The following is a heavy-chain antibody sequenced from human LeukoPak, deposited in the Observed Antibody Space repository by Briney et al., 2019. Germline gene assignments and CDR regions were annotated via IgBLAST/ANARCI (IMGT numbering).Heavy chain of an antibody. D-gene: IGHD3-10*01. V-gene: IGHV4-61*02. Sequence: SETLSLTCTVSGGSISSGSYYWSWIRQPAGKGLEWIGRIYTSGSTNYNPSLKSRVTISVDTSKNQFPLKLSSVTAADTAVYYCARPYGSGSYFDYWGQGTLVTVSS. J-gene: IGHJ4*02. CDR1: GGSISSGSYY. CDR3: ARPYGSGSYFDY. CDR2: IYTSGST.